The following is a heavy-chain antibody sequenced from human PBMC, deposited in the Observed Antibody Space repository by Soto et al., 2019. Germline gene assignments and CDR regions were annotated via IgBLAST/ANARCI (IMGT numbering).Heavy chain of an antibody. D-gene: IGHD2-21*02. CDR2: INYSGTT. J-gene: IGHJ5*02. Sequence: KPWETLSLTCTVSGDSISSDVYYWGWIRQPPGKGLEWIGSINYSGTTYYNPSLKSRLTISVDTSKNHFSLKLRSVTAADAAVYYCASALTVTASYNWFDPWGQGTPVTVSS. CDR3: ASALTVTASYNWFDP. CDR1: GDSISSDVYY. V-gene: IGHV4-39*02.